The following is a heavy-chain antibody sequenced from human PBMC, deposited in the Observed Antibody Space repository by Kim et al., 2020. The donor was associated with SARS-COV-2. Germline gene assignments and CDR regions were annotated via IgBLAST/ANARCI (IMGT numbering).Heavy chain of an antibody. CDR2: IYYSGST. J-gene: IGHJ4*02. V-gene: IGHV4-31*03. CDR1: GGSISSGGYY. Sequence: SETLSLTCTVSGGSISSGGYYWSWIRQHPGQGLEWIGYIYYSGSTYYNPSLKSRVTISVDTSKNQFSLKLSSVTAADTAVYYCARSDYGGLFDYWGQGTLVTVSS. CDR3: ARSDYGGLFDY. D-gene: IGHD4-17*01.